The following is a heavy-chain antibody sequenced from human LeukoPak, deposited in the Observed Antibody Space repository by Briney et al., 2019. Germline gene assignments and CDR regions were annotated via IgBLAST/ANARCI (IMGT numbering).Heavy chain of an antibody. Sequence: GESLKISCKASGYSFTSSYWIAWVRQMPGEGLEWMGIIHPSDSDTRYSPSVQGQVIISADKSISTAHLQWGSLKDSDTAIYYCARRISITGREFDYWGQGTLVPVSS. CDR2: IHPSDSDT. CDR1: GYSFTSSYW. J-gene: IGHJ4*02. V-gene: IGHV5-51*01. CDR3: ARRISITGREFDY. D-gene: IGHD1-20*01.